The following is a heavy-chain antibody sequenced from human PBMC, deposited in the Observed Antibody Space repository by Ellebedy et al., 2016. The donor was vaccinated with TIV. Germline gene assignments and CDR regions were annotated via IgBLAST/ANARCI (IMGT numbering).Heavy chain of an antibody. CDR1: GGSISSGGYY. J-gene: IGHJ3*02. Sequence: MPSETLSLTCTVSGGSISSGGYYWSWIRQHPGKGLEWIGYIYYSGSTYYNPSLKSRVTISVDTSKNQFSLKLSSVTAADTAVYYCARDRGCGGDCYDAFDIWGQGTMVTVSS. CDR3: ARDRGCGGDCYDAFDI. CDR2: IYYSGST. V-gene: IGHV4-31*03. D-gene: IGHD2-21*02.